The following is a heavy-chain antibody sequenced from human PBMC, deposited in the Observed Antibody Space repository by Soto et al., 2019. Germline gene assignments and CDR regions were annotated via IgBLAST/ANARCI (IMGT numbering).Heavy chain of an antibody. CDR3: ARDGVGLCVGTCTLNAFDL. CDR1: AGTFNSYA. Sequence: QALLEQSGAEMKKPGASLTVSCKASAGTFNSYAISWVRQAPGKGLEWMGGIIPIFGITNYAQKFQDRLTLTADKVTDTADMELISLTSDDTAVYYCARDGVGLCVGTCTLNAFDLWGRG. J-gene: IGHJ3*01. CDR2: IIPIFGIT. D-gene: IGHD3-3*01. V-gene: IGHV1-69*17.